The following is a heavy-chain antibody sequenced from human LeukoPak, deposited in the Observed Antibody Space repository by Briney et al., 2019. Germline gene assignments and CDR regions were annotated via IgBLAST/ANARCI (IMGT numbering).Heavy chain of an antibody. CDR2: FDPEDGET. Sequence: GASVKVSCKVSGYTLTELSMHWVRQAPGKGLEWMGGFDPEDGETIYAQKFQGRVTMTEDTSTDTAYMELSSLRSEDTAVYYCATPSARRRSGELLGGLSFDYWGQGTLVTVSS. J-gene: IGHJ4*02. D-gene: IGHD3-10*01. V-gene: IGHV1-24*01. CDR3: ATPSARRRSGELLGGLSFDY. CDR1: GYTLTELS.